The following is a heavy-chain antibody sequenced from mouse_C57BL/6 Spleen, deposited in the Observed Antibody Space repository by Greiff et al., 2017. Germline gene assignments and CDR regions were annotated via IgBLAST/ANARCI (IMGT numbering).Heavy chain of an antibody. CDR1: GYTFTSYW. D-gene: IGHD4-1*01. CDR2: IDPNSGGT. V-gene: IGHV1-72*01. Sequence: QVQLQQPGAELVKPGASVKLSCKASGYTFTSYWMHWVKQRPGRGLEWIGRIDPNSGGTNYHEKFKSKATLTVDQPSSTAYMQLSSLTSEDSAVYYCARGEGKTGTNFDYWGQGTTLTVSS. CDR3: ARGEGKTGTNFDY. J-gene: IGHJ2*01.